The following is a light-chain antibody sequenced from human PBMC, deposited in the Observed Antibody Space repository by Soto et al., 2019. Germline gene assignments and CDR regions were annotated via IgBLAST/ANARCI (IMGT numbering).Light chain of an antibody. CDR1: QSVTSSY. V-gene: IGKV3-15*01. CDR3: QQYNNWPPIT. J-gene: IGKJ5*01. Sequence: EIVLTQSPGTVSLSPGERATLSCRAIQSVTSSYLAWYQQKPGQAPRLLIYGASTRATVIPARFSGSGSGTEFTLTISSLQSEDFAVYYCQQYNNWPPITFGQGTRLEIK. CDR2: GAS.